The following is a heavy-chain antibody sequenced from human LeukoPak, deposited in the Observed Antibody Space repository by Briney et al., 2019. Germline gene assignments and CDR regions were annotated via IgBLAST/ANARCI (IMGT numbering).Heavy chain of an antibody. Sequence: SVEVSCKASGYTFTGYYMHWVRQAPGQGLEWMGGIIPIFGTANYAQKFQGRVTITADESTSTAYMELSSLRSEDTAVYYCATGGYSYAVTFDYWGQGTLVTVSS. CDR2: IIPIFGTA. CDR3: ATGGYSYAVTFDY. CDR1: GYTFTGYY. D-gene: IGHD5-18*01. J-gene: IGHJ4*02. V-gene: IGHV1-69*13.